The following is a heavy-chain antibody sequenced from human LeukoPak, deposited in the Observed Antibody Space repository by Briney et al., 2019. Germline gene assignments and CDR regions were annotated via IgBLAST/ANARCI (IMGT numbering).Heavy chain of an antibody. CDR3: AKGRADCSAGSCYYFDS. V-gene: IGHV3-23*01. CDR2: IGGSGVST. D-gene: IGHD2-15*01. Sequence: GGSLRLSCAASGFTFSSYAMSWVRQAPGKGLEWVSAIGGSGVSTYYADSVKGRFTIARDNSENTLYLQMNSLRAEDTAVYNCAKGRADCSAGSCYYFDSWGQGTLVTVSS. J-gene: IGHJ4*02. CDR1: GFTFSSYA.